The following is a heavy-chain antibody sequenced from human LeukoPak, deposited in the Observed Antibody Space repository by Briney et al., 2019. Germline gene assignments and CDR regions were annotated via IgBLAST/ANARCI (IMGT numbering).Heavy chain of an antibody. CDR3: ARGSAVVTAIFDD. J-gene: IGHJ4*02. Sequence: SVTVSCKASGGSFSSYSVTWVRQAPGQGLEWMGRIIPIRGTADYAQKFQGRVTITADKSRTTAYMELSGLRSDDTAVYFCARGSAVVTAIFDDWGQGTLVTVSP. V-gene: IGHV1-69*08. CDR1: GGSFSSYS. CDR2: IIPIRGTA. D-gene: IGHD2-21*02.